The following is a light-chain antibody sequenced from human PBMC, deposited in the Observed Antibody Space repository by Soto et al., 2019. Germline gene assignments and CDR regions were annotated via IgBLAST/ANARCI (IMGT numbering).Light chain of an antibody. CDR1: QTISSW. V-gene: IGKV1-5*01. Sequence: DIQMTQYPSTLSGSVGDRFTITCRASQTISSWLAWYQQKPGKSPKLLIYDASTLESGVPTRFSGSGSGTEFTLTISSLHPDDFATYYCPQYNILSTVGQGTKVDIK. CDR3: PQYNILST. J-gene: IGKJ1*01. CDR2: DAS.